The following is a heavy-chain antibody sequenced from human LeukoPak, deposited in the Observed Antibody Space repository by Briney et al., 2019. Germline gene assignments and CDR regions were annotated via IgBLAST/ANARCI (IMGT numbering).Heavy chain of an antibody. CDR3: AKESDIMTGYYTGGDDY. Sequence: GGSLRLSCAASGFTFSSYAMSWVRQAPGKGLEWVSAISGRRGSTYYADSVKGRFTISRDNTKNTLYLQMNSLRAEDTAVYYCAKESDIMTGYYTGGDDYWGQGTLVTVSS. CDR1: GFTFSSYA. D-gene: IGHD3-9*01. V-gene: IGHV3-23*01. CDR2: ISGRRGST. J-gene: IGHJ4*02.